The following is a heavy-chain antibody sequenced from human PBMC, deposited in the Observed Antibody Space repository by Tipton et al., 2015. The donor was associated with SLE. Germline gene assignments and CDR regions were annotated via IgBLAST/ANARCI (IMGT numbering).Heavy chain of an antibody. CDR2: IYYSGST. CDR1: GGSISSHY. V-gene: IGHV4-59*11. Sequence: TLSLTCTVSGGSISSHYWSWIRQPPGKGLGWIGYIYYSGSTNYNPSLKSRVTISVDTSKNQFSLKLSSVTAADTAVYYCARNSLAAAVYYFDYWGQGTLVTVSS. CDR3: ARNSLAAAVYYFDY. D-gene: IGHD6-13*01. J-gene: IGHJ4*02.